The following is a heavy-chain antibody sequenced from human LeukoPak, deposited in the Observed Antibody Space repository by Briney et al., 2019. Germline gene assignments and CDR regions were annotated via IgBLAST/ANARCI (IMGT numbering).Heavy chain of an antibody. J-gene: IGHJ5*02. V-gene: IGHV4-34*01. CDR2: INHSGIT. CDR1: GGSFSGYY. D-gene: IGHD2-2*01. Sequence: SETLSLTCAAYGGSFSGYYWSWIRQPPGKGLEWIGEINHSGITNYNPSLKSRVTISVDTSKNQFSLKLSSVTAADTAVYYCAREVVPAAIGWFDPWGQGTLVTVSS. CDR3: AREVVPAAIGWFDP.